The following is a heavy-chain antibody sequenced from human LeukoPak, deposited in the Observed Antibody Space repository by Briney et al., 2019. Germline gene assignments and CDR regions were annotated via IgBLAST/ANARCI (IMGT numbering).Heavy chain of an antibody. D-gene: IGHD3-3*01. CDR3: ARDLPPRITIFPYMDV. CDR1: GFTFSSYS. V-gene: IGHV3-21*01. J-gene: IGHJ6*03. CDR2: ISSSSSYI. Sequence: GGSLRLSCAASGFTFSSYSMNWVRQAPGKGREWVLSISSSSSYIYYADSVKGRFTISRDNAKNSLYLQMNSLRAEDTAVYYCARDLPPRITIFPYMDVWGKGTTVTVSS.